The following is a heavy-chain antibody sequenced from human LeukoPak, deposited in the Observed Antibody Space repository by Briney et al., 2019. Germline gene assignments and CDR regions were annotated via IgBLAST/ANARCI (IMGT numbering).Heavy chain of an antibody. J-gene: IGHJ4*02. CDR1: GFTFSIYA. CDR3: AKDHLPGIVVADRDY. V-gene: IGHV3-23*01. Sequence: GRSLRLSCAASGFTFSIYAMHWVRQAPGKGLEWVSAISGSGGTTYYADSVKGRFTISRDNSKNTLYLQINSLRAEDTAVYYCAKDHLPGIVVADRDYWGQGTLVTVSS. CDR2: ISGSGGTT. D-gene: IGHD6-19*01.